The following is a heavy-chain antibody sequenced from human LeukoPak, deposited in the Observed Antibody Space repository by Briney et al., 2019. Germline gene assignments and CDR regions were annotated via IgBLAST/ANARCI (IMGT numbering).Heavy chain of an antibody. J-gene: IGHJ4*02. CDR2: INHSGST. Sequence: SETLSLTCAVYGGSFSGYYWSWIRQPPGKGLEWIGEINHSGSTNYNPSLKSRVTISVDASKNQFSLKLSSVTAADTAVYYCGTKTGTTSYWGQGTLVTVSS. CDR3: GTKTGTTSY. V-gene: IGHV4-34*01. CDR1: GGSFSGYY. D-gene: IGHD1-7*01.